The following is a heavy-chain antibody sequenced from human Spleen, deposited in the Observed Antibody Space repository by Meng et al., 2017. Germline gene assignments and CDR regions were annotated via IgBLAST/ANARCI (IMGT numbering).Heavy chain of an antibody. D-gene: IGHD1-26*01. V-gene: IGHV3-48*03. Sequence: GESLKISCAVSGFTFSSSAMSWVRQAPGKGLEWVSYISSSGSTIYYADSVKGRFTISRDNAKNSLYLQMNSLRAEDTAVYYCASALVGATDGGYWGQGTLVTVSS. CDR1: GFTFSSSA. J-gene: IGHJ4*02. CDR2: ISSSGSTI. CDR3: ASALVGATDGGY.